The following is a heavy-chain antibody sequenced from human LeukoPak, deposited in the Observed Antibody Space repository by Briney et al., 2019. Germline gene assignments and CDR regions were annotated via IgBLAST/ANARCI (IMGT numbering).Heavy chain of an antibody. J-gene: IGHJ4*02. CDR2: IKQDGSEK. CDR1: GFTFSNYW. D-gene: IGHD2-8*01. CDR3: ARALNA. Sequence: QTGGSLRLSCAASGFTFSNYWMHWVRQAPGKGLEWVANIKQDGSEKYYVGSVKGRFSMSRDNAKNSVYLQTNSLRAEDSAVYYCARALNAWGQGTLVTVSS. V-gene: IGHV3-7*03.